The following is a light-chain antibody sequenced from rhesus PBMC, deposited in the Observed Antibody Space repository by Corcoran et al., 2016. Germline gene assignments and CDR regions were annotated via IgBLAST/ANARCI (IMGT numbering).Light chain of an antibody. V-gene: IGKV1S17*01. CDR1: QDISNN. J-gene: IGKJ1*01. CDR3: QHGYGIPWT. CDR2: SAS. Sequence: DIQMTQSPSSLSASVGDRVTITSQASQDISNNLAWYQQKPGKVHNLLIYSASTLQSGVPSRFSDSGSGTDFTLTSSSLQPEDFATYYCQHGYGIPWTFGQGTKVEIK.